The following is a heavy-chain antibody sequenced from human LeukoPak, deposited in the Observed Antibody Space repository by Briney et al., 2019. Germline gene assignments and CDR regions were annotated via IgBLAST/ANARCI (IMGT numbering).Heavy chain of an antibody. D-gene: IGHD7-27*01. CDR3: ASLLNGGVAHWFDP. J-gene: IGHJ5*02. CDR1: GGSISSGGNY. V-gene: IGHV4-31*03. CDR2: INYSGST. Sequence: SETLSLTCTVSGGSISSGGNYWSWIRQNPGKGLEWIGYINYSGSTYYNPSLKSRVTISVDTSKNQFSLKLSSVTAADTAVYYCASLLNGGVAHWFDPWGQGTLVTVSS.